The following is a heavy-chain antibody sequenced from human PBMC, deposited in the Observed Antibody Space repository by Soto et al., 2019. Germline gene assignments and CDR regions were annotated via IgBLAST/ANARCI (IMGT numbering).Heavy chain of an antibody. Sequence: QVQLQESGPGLVKPSETLSLTCTVSGGSLSSGSYFWSWIRQPPGKGLECIGYIYYSGSTDYNPSPKSRVTISVDTSKTQFPLKLNSVTAADTAVYYCARLSNYYGSGREVFDIWGQGTMVTVSS. D-gene: IGHD3-10*01. CDR3: ARLSNYYGSGREVFDI. J-gene: IGHJ3*02. V-gene: IGHV4-61*01. CDR2: IYYSGST. CDR1: GGSLSSGSYF.